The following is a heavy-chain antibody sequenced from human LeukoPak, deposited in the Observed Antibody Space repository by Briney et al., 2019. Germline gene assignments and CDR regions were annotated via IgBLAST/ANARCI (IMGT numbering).Heavy chain of an antibody. D-gene: IGHD6-13*01. V-gene: IGHV4-34*01. CDR2: INHSGST. CDR3: ARVVFVRSSSWYEGYYYYYGMDV. CDR1: GGSFSGYY. Sequence: PSETLSLTCAVYGGSFSGYYWSWIRQPPGKGLEWIGEINHSGSTNYNPSLKSRVTISVDTSKNQFSLKLSSVTAADTAVYYCARVVFVRSSSWYEGYYYYYGMDVWGKGTTVTVSS. J-gene: IGHJ6*04.